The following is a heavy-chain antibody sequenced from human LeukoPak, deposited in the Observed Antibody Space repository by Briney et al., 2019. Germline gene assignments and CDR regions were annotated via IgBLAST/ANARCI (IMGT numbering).Heavy chain of an antibody. CDR2: ISSSSSTI. CDR1: GFTFSSYS. J-gene: IGHJ3*02. Sequence: GGSLRLSCAASGFTFSSYSMNWVRQAPGKGLEWVSYISSSSSTIYYADSVKGRFTISRDNAKNSLYLQMNSLRAEDTAVYYCARDLFEYSSSSGIDIWGQGTMVTVSS. V-gene: IGHV3-48*01. CDR3: ARDLFEYSSSSGIDI. D-gene: IGHD6-6*01.